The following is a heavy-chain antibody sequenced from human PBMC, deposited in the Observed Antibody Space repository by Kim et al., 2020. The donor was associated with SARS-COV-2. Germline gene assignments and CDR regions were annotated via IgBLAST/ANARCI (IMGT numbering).Heavy chain of an antibody. D-gene: IGHD3-9*01. CDR1: GLTFSDYY. Sequence: GGSLRLSCAASGLTFSDYYMSWIRQAPGKGLEWVSYISSSGSTIYYADSVKGRFTISRDNAKNSLYLQMNSLRAEDTAVYYCARDGPPPPYDILTGHPSYYYYGMDVWGQGTTVTVSS. CDR2: ISSSGSTI. V-gene: IGHV3-11*01. CDR3: ARDGPPPPYDILTGHPSYYYYGMDV. J-gene: IGHJ6*02.